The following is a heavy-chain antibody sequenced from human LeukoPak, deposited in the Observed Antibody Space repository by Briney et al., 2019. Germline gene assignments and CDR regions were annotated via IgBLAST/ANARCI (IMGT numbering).Heavy chain of an antibody. Sequence: GGSLRLSCAAPGFTVSNNYMSWVRQPPGKGLESVSVIYSGGGTYYADSVKGRFTISRDNSKNTLYLQMNSLRAEDTAVYYCASQYSSGWYGLDYWGQGTLVTVSS. CDR2: IYSGGGT. J-gene: IGHJ4*02. CDR1: GFTVSNNY. CDR3: ASQYSSGWYGLDY. D-gene: IGHD6-19*01. V-gene: IGHV3-53*01.